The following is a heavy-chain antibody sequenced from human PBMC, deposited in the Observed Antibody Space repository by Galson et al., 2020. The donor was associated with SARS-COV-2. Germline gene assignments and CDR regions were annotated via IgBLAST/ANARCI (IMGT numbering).Heavy chain of an antibody. Sequence: SETLSLTCALYGGSFSSHSWTWIRQPPGKGLEWIGEINAGGNTNYSPSLRSRVTISIDTSKNQFSLNLRSVTAADTALYYCARGHRGVVPSPVLGLGPFYSYYYMDVWDKGATVTVSS. CDR2: INAGGNT. V-gene: IGHV4-34*01. J-gene: IGHJ6*03. CDR3: ARGHRGVVPSPVLGLGPFYSYYYMDV. D-gene: IGHD3-10*01. CDR1: GGSFSSHS.